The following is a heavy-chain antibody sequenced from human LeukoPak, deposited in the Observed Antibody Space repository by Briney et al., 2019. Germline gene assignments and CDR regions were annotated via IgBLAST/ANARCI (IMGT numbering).Heavy chain of an antibody. CDR1: GDSIGSTSYF. D-gene: IGHD2-21*01. CDR3: ARRVRVIRAFDI. J-gene: IGHJ3*02. V-gene: IGHV4-39*01. CDR2: IYYSGST. Sequence: PSETLSLTCTVSGDSIGSTSYFWGWIRQPPGKGLEWIGSIYYSGSTYYNPSLKSRVTISVDTSKNQFSLKLSSVTAADTAVYYCARRVRVIRAFDIWGQGTMVTVSS.